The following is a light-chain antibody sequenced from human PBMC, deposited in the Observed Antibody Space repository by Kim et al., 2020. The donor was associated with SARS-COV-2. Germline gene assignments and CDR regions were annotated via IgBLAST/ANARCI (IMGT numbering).Light chain of an antibody. V-gene: IGKV3-20*01. CDR2: GAS. J-gene: IGKJ5*01. Sequence: LSPGETATLSCRASQSVSSNYLAWYQQKLGQAPRLLIYGASSRATGIPDRFSGSGSGTDFTLTISRLEPEDFAMYYCQQYGSPITFGQGTRLEIK. CDR3: QQYGSPIT. CDR1: QSVSSNY.